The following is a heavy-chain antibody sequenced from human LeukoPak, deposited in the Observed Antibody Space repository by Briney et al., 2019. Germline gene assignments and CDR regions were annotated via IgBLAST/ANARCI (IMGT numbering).Heavy chain of an antibody. V-gene: IGHV3-66*01. CDR3: ARDRDYYGSGSYEWFDP. Sequence: GGSLRLSCAASEFTVGSNFMSWVRQAPGKGLEWVSTIYSGGTTYYSDSVKGRFTISRDNSKNMLYLQMNSLRAEDTAVYYCARDRDYYGSGSYEWFDPWGQGTLVTVSS. D-gene: IGHD3-10*01. J-gene: IGHJ5*02. CDR1: EFTVGSNF. CDR2: IYSGGTT.